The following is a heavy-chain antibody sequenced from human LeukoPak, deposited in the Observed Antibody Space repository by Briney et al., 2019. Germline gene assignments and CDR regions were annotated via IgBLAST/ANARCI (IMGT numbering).Heavy chain of an antibody. D-gene: IGHD3-10*01. V-gene: IGHV3-23*01. CDR3: AKVPYSDYGSGRPPFMDV. Sequence: GGSLRLSCAASGFTFSNYAMSWVRQAPGKGLEWVSTISDSGDSTYYADSVKGRFTISRDNYKNTLYLQMDSLRAEDAAIYYRAKVPYSDYGSGRPPFMDVWGQGATVAVSS. CDR1: GFTFSNYA. J-gene: IGHJ6*02. CDR2: ISDSGDST.